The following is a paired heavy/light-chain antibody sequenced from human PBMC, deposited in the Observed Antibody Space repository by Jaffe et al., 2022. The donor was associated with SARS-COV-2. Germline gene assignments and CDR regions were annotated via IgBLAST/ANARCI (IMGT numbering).Heavy chain of an antibody. J-gene: IGHJ5*02. D-gene: IGHD3-9*01. V-gene: IGHV4-39*01. CDR2: IKYNGET. Sequence: QLKLQESGPGLVKPSETLSLTCTVSGGSISSSSASWGWIRQPPGKGLEWIGTIKYNGETFYNPSFRSRVIMSVDTSRAQFSVNLISVTDADTAVYYCVKYDVDNLGSDWFDPWGQGILVTVSS. CDR1: GGSISSSSAS. CDR3: VKYDVDNLGSDWFDP.
Light chain of an antibody. J-gene: IGLJ3*02. V-gene: IGLV1-47*01. CDR2: MSD. CDR3: AVWDGGLDTWV. CDR1: SSNIGSNY. Sequence: QSVVTQTPSASGTPGQRVTISCSGSSSNIGSNYVYWYQQLPGTAPKLLIYMSDRRPSGVPDRFSGSKSGTAASLAISGLRSHDEGDYYCAVWDGGLDTWVFGGGTKLTVL.